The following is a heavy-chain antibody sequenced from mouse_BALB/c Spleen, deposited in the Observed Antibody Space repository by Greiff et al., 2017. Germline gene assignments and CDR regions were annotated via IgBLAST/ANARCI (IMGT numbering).Heavy chain of an antibody. Sequence: QVQLQQPGAELVKPGASVKLSCKASGYTFTSYWMHWVKQRPGQGLEWIGEINPSNGRTNYNEKFKSKATLTVDKSSSTAYMQLSSLTSEDSAVYYCARNWGYYFDDWGQGTTLTVSS. CDR3: ARNWGYYFDD. CDR1: GYTFTSYW. CDR2: INPSNGRT. V-gene: IGHV1S81*02. D-gene: IGHD4-1*01. J-gene: IGHJ2*01.